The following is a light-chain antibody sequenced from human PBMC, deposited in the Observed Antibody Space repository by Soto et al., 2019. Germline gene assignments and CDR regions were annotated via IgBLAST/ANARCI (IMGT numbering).Light chain of an antibody. CDR1: QSISSN. CDR2: GAS. CDR3: QQYNNWPPDT. V-gene: IGKV3-15*01. Sequence: EIVMTQSPATLSVSPGERATLSCRASQSISSNLAWYQQKPGQAPRRLIYGASTRATGIPARFSGSGSWTDFPLTISSLQSEDFAVYYCQQYNNWPPDTFGPGTKVDIK. J-gene: IGKJ3*01.